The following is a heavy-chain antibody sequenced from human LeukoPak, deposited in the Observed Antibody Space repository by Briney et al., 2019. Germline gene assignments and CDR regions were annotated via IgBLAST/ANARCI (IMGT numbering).Heavy chain of an antibody. V-gene: IGHV1-69*04. J-gene: IGHJ4*02. Sequence: ASVKVSCEASGGSFSTYAVSWVRQAPGQGLEWMGRIYPMLGVDNYAQRFQGRVTITADKSTGTAYTELNSLTSEDTAVYYCAREGSGTSSPMAYWGQGTLVTVSS. CDR1: GGSFSTYA. CDR2: IYPMLGVD. D-gene: IGHD1-14*01. CDR3: AREGSGTSSPMAY.